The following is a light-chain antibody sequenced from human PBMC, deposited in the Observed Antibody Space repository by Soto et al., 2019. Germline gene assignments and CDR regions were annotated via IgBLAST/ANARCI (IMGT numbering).Light chain of an antibody. J-gene: IGKJ2*01. Sequence: DIQMTQSPSSLSASVGERVTITCRASQSISRSLNWYQQKTGKAPKLLIYTASSLPSGVPSRFSGSGSGTDFTLTISSLQTEDFATYYCQQSYSTPPDTFGQGTKLEIK. CDR3: QQSYSTPPDT. CDR2: TAS. CDR1: QSISRS. V-gene: IGKV1-39*01.